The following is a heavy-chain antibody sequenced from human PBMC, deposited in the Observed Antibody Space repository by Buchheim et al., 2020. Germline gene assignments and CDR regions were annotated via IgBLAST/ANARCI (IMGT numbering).Heavy chain of an antibody. D-gene: IGHD3/OR15-3a*01. CDR3: AKDLGHYYFDY. Sequence: QVQLVQSGAEVKKPGASVKVSCKASGYTFTNYAVHWARQAPGQRLEWMAWIIGGSGDTRYSQNFEGRVTLTRDTSASTAYMELSSLTSEDTAVYYCAKDLGHYYFDYWGQGTL. CDR2: IIGGSGDT. J-gene: IGHJ4*02. CDR1: GYTFTNYA. V-gene: IGHV1-3*01.